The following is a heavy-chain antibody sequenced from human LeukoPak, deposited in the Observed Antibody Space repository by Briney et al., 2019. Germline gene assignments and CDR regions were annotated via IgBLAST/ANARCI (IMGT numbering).Heavy chain of an antibody. D-gene: IGHD5-12*01. CDR2: IYYSGST. CDR3: AREGYSGSDFAV. J-gene: IGHJ6*04. Sequence: SETLSLTCTVSGGSISSSSFYWGWIRQPPGRGRVWIVTIYYSGSTNYNPSLRSRFTISVNTTNNQCFLKLRSVTATDTAVYYCAREGYSGSDFAVWGKGSTVTVSS. V-gene: IGHV4-39*07. CDR1: GGSISSSSFY.